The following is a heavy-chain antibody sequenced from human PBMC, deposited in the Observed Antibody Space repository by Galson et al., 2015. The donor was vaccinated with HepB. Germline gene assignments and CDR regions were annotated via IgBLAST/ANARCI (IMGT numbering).Heavy chain of an antibody. CDR2: ISYDGNKI. CDR3: SVVVLRPTYDY. Sequence: SLRLSCAASGLNFNSYALHWARQAPGKGLEWLSFISYDGNKIYYADSVRGRFTVSRDNSRNTLYLQMTSLRAEDTAIYYCSVVVLRPTYDYWGQGTLVAVSS. J-gene: IGHJ4*02. V-gene: IGHV3-30*03. D-gene: IGHD2-21*01. CDR1: GLNFNSYA.